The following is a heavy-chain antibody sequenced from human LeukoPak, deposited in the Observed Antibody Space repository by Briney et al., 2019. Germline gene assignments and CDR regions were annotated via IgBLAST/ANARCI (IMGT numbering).Heavy chain of an antibody. Sequence: PGRSLRLSCAASGFTFSSYAMHWVRQAPGKGLEWVAVISYDGSNKYYADSVKGRFTISRDNSKNTLYLQMNSLRAEDTAVYYCARDLGSKLGPPWYYYYGMDVWGQGTTVTVSS. V-gene: IGHV3-30-3*01. D-gene: IGHD7-27*01. CDR2: ISYDGSNK. J-gene: IGHJ6*02. CDR1: GFTFSSYA. CDR3: ARDLGSKLGPPWYYYYGMDV.